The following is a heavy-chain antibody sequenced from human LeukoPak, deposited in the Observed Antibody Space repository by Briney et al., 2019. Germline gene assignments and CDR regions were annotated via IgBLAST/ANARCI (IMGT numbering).Heavy chain of an antibody. CDR1: GGSISSGGYY. CDR3: ARLGFLTGFDY. CDR2: IYYSGST. J-gene: IGHJ4*02. D-gene: IGHD3-3*01. V-gene: IGHV4-61*08. Sequence: PSETLSLTCTVSGGSISSGGYYWSWIRQPPGKGLEWIGYIYYSGSTNYNPSLKSRVTISVDTSKNQFSLKLSSVTAADTAVYYCARLGFLTGFDYWGQGTLVTVSS.